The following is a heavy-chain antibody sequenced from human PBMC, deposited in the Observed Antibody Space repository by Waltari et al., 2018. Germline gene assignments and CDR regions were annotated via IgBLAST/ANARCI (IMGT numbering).Heavy chain of an antibody. J-gene: IGHJ4*02. Sequence: QVQLQQWGAGLLQPSETLSRTCAVYGGSFSGYYWSWIRQPPGKGLEWIGEINHSGSTNDNPSLKSRVTISVDTSKNPFSRKLGSVTAADTAGYYCAQQQLASGEDYWGQGTLVTVSS. CDR3: AQQQLASGEDY. V-gene: IGHV4-34*01. D-gene: IGHD6-13*01. CDR2: INHSGST. CDR1: GGSFSGYY.